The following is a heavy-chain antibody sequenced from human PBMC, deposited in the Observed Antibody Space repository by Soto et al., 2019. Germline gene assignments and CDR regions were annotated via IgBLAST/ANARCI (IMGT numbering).Heavy chain of an antibody. Sequence: PGGSLRLSCSGSGFTFSSYSLYWVRQAPGKGLEYVSAISSGGSTYYTDSVKGRFTISRDNAKNTLYLQMSSLRDEDTAVYYCVIGTSGYYDYWGHGA. V-gene: IGHV3-64D*06. CDR3: VIGTSGYYDY. J-gene: IGHJ4*01. CDR1: GFTFSSYS. D-gene: IGHD3-22*01. CDR2: ISSGGST.